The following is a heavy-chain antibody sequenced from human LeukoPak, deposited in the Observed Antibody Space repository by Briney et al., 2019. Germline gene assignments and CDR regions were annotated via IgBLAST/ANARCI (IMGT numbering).Heavy chain of an antibody. Sequence: GGSLRLSCAASGFTFGNFWMHWIRQGPGKGLLWVARINGDGSYADYAESVQGRFTVSRDNAKSTLYLQMDSLRVEDTAVYYCVSGTAAVAPAMTYWGRGTLVTVSS. D-gene: IGHD2-15*01. CDR2: INGDGSYA. CDR1: GFTFGNFW. CDR3: VSGTAAVAPAMTY. V-gene: IGHV3-74*01. J-gene: IGHJ4*02.